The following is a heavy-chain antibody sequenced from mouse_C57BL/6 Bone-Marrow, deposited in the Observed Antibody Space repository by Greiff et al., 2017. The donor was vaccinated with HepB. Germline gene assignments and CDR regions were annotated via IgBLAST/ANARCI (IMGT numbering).Heavy chain of an antibody. CDR1: GFTFSSYA. Sequence: EVHLVESGGGLVKPGGSLKLSCAASGFTFSSYAMSWVRQTPEKRLEWVATISDGGSYTYYPDNVKGRFTISRDNAKNNLYLQMSHLKSEDTAMYYCARGWPFDYWGQGTSLTVSS. CDR2: ISDGGSYT. J-gene: IGHJ2*02. CDR3: ARGWPFDY. V-gene: IGHV5-4*01.